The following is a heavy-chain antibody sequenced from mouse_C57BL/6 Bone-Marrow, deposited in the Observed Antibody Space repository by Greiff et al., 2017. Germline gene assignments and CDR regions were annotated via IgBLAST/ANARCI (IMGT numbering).Heavy chain of an antibody. Sequence: VQLQQSGAELVRPGASVKLSCTASGFNIKDDYMHWVKQRPEQGLEWIGWIDPENGDTEYASKFQGKATITADTSSNTAYLQLSSLTSEDTAGYYCTTPRITTVVAKWYVDVWGTGTTVTVSS. CDR2: IDPENGDT. V-gene: IGHV14-4*01. CDR1: GFNIKDDY. J-gene: IGHJ1*03. D-gene: IGHD1-1*01. CDR3: TTPRITTVVAKWYVDV.